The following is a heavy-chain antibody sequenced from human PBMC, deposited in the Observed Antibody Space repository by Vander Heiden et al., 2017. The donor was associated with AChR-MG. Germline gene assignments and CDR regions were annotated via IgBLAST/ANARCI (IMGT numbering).Heavy chain of an antibody. CDR2: INHSGST. J-gene: IGHJ5*02. V-gene: IGHV4-34*01. CDR1: GGSFSGYY. CDR3: ARSVYYGYSSSWFDP. D-gene: IGHD6-13*01. Sequence: QVQLQQWGAGRLKPSETLSLTCAVYGGSFSGYYWSWIRQPPGKGLEWIGEINHSGSTNYNPSLKSRVTISVDTSKNQFSLKLSSVTAADTAVYYCARSVYYGYSSSWFDPWGQGTLVTVSS.